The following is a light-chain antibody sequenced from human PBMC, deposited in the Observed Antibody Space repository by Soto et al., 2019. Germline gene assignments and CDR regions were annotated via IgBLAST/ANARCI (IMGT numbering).Light chain of an antibody. Sequence: DIQMTQSPATQSASVGDRVSITCRASQDISRWLAWYQQKPGKAPKVLIWDASSLQRGVPSRFTGSGSGTEFTLTINGLQPDDFATYYCQQYNGYRTWTFGQGTKVDIK. V-gene: IGKV1-5*01. J-gene: IGKJ1*01. CDR1: QDISRW. CDR3: QQYNGYRTWT. CDR2: DAS.